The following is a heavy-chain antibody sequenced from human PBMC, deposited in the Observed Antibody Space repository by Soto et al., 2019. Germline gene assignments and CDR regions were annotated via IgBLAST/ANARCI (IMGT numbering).Heavy chain of an antibody. CDR2: IYYSGST. CDR1: GGSISSSSYY. CDR3: ARHEDGFY. J-gene: IGHJ4*02. V-gene: IGHV4-39*01. Sequence: SETLSLTCTVSGGSISSSSYYWGWIRQPPGKGLEWIGSIYYSGSTYYNPSLKSRVTISVDTSKNQFSLKLSSVTAADTAVYYCARHEDGFYWGQGTLVTVSS.